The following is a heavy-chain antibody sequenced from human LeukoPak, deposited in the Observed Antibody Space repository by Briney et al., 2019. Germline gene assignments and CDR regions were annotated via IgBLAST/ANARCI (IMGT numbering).Heavy chain of an antibody. CDR3: AKVWPLIVVVLRGGGFDY. J-gene: IGHJ4*02. CDR2: ISGSGGST. Sequence: GGSLRLSCAASGFTLSSYAMSWVRQAPGKGLEWVSAISGSGGSTYYADSVKGRFTISRDNSKNTLYLQMNSLRAEDTAVYYCAKVWPLIVVVLRGGGFDYWGQGTLVTVSS. D-gene: IGHD3-22*01. V-gene: IGHV3-23*01. CDR1: GFTLSSYA.